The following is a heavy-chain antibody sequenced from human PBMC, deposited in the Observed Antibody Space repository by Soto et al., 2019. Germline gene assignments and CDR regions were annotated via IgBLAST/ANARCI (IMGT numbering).Heavy chain of an antibody. Sequence: PSETLSLTCTVSDASVSSGDYYWNWIRQPPGKRLEWIAYIYYTGSANFNPSLKSRVTISVDTSESQFSLKLSSVTAADTAVYYCARAPVTTKKYYFDYWGQGALVTVSS. CDR1: DASVSSGDYY. V-gene: IGHV4-61*08. CDR3: ARAPVTTKKYYFDY. J-gene: IGHJ4*02. CDR2: IYYTGSA. D-gene: IGHD4-17*01.